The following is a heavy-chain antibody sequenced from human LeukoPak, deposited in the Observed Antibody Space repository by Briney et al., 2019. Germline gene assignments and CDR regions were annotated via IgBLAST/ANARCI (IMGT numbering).Heavy chain of an antibody. CDR3: ARIRTPAHTYYYGSGSYHFDY. V-gene: IGHV4-34*01. Sequence: SETLSLTCAVYGGSFSGYYWSWIRQPPGKGLEWIGEINHSGSTNYNLSLKSRVTISVDTSKNQFSLKLSSVTAADTAVYYCARIRTPAHTYYYGSGSYHFDYWGQGTLVTVSS. CDR1: GGSFSGYY. CDR2: INHSGST. D-gene: IGHD3-10*01. J-gene: IGHJ4*02.